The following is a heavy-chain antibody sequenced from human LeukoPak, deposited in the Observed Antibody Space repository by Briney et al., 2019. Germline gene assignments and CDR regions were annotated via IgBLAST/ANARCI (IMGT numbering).Heavy chain of an antibody. J-gene: IGHJ6*04. CDR2: IKKDGSGI. Sequence: GASLRLSCAVSGFPFSNSWMYWVRQAPGKGLEGVANIKKDGSGISYVESVKGRFIISRDNSRNSLYLQMNSLKVEDTAVYFCAGGNAMDVWGKGTAVTVYS. V-gene: IGHV3-7*03. CDR3: AGGNAMDV. CDR1: GFPFSNSW.